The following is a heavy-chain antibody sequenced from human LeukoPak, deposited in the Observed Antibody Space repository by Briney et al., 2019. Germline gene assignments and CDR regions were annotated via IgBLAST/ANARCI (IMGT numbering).Heavy chain of an antibody. D-gene: IGHD3-22*01. J-gene: IGHJ4*02. V-gene: IGHV1-69*04. CDR3: ARVGVGYYYDSSGYFDY. CDR2: IIPILGIA. CDR1: GGTFSSYA. Sequence: SVKVSCKASGGTFSSYAISRVRQAPGQGLEWMGRIIPILGIANYAQKFQGRVTITADKSTSTAYMELSSLRSEDTAVYYCARVGVGYYYDSSGYFDYWGQGTLVTVSS.